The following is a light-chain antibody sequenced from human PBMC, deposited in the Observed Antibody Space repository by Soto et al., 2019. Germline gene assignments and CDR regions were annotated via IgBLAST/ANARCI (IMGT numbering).Light chain of an antibody. CDR1: QSVSSSY. J-gene: IGKJ5*01. CDR3: QQYGRSPT. CDR2: GAS. Sequence: DILFTQSPVTLSLSPVEIAPLSCRASQSVSSSYLARYQQKPGQAPRLLIYGASSRATGIPDRFSGSGSGTDFTLTISRLEPEDFAVYYCQQYGRSPTFGQGPRLEIK. V-gene: IGKV3-20*01.